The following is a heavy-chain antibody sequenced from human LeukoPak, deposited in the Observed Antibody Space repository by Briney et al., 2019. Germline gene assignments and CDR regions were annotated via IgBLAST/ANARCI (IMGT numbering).Heavy chain of an antibody. Sequence: PGGSLRLSCAASGFTFSSYSMNWVRQAPGKGLEWVSYISSSSSTIYYADSVKGRFTISRDNAQNSLYLQMNSLRAADTAVYYCARGSNTADYWGQGTLVTVSS. D-gene: IGHD5-18*01. CDR3: ARGSNTADY. CDR2: ISSSSSTI. J-gene: IGHJ4*02. CDR1: GFTFSSYS. V-gene: IGHV3-48*01.